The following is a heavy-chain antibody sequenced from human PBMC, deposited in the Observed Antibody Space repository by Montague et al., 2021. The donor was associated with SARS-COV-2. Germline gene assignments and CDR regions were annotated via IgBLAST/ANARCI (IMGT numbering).Heavy chain of an antibody. CDR2: IYDSGST. D-gene: IGHD5-12*01. V-gene: IGHV4-39*02. Sequence: SETLSLTCTVSGGSISSGNYYWDRIRQPPGKGLEWIGSIYDSGSTYYNPSLKSRVTISVDTSKNHFSLKLSSVTAADTAVYYCARRGRKLLPVATTIGGFDIWGQGTMVTVSS. CDR1: GGSISSGNYY. CDR3: ARRGRKLLPVATTIGGFDI. J-gene: IGHJ3*02.